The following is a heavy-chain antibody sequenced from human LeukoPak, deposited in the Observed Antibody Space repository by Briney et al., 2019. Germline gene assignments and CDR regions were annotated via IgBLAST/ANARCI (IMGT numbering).Heavy chain of an antibody. D-gene: IGHD2-21*02. CDR2: ISGSGGST. CDR3: AKDGPYCGGDCRHDAFDI. CDR1: GFTFSSYA. Sequence: PGGSLRLSCAASGFTFSSYAMSWVRQAPGKGLKWVSAISGSGGSTYYADSVKGRFTISRDNSKSTLYLQMNSLRAEDTAVYYCAKDGPYCGGDCRHDAFDIWGQGTMVTVSS. J-gene: IGHJ3*02. V-gene: IGHV3-23*01.